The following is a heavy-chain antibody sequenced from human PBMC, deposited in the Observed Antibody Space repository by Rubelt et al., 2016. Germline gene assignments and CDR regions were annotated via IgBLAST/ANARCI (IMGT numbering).Heavy chain of an antibody. V-gene: IGHV1-24*01. CDR2: FDPEDGET. D-gene: IGHD3-10*01. CDR1: GYTLTELS. Sequence: QVQLVQSGAEVKKPGASVKVSCKVSGYTLTELSMHWVRQAPGKGLEWMGGFDPEDGETIYAKKFQGRVTMSEDTSTDTAYMELSSLRSEDTAVYYCATVQQNWFAMVRGVVNDYWGQGTLVTVSS. J-gene: IGHJ4*02. CDR3: ATVQQNWFAMVRGVVNDY.